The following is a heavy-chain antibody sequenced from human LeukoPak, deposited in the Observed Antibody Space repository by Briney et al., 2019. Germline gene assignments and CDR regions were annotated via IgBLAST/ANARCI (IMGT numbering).Heavy chain of an antibody. CDR2: INPSGGST. CDR3: AREGGDTPMVKFDS. CDR1: GYTFTNYY. D-gene: IGHD5-18*01. Sequence: ASVKVSCMASGYTFTNYYIHWVRQAPGQGLEWMGIINPSGGSTSYAQKFQGRVTMTRDMSTSTVYMELSSLRSEDTGVYYCAREGGDTPMVKFDSWGQGTLVTVSS. V-gene: IGHV1-46*01. J-gene: IGHJ4*02.